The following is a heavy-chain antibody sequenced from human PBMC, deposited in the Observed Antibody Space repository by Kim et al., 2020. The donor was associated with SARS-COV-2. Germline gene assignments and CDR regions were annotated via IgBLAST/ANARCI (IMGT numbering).Heavy chain of an antibody. CDR2: IRSKADSVTT. CDR1: GFTFGDYA. J-gene: IGHJ5*02. V-gene: IGHV3-49*03. Sequence: GGSLRLSCTASGFTFGDYAMSWFRQAPGKGLEWVCFIRSKADSVTTEYAASVKGRFTISRDDSKSIAYLQMNSLKTKATAVYYCTRDVGWHIVGATQAFDPWGPGNLVTVSS. CDR3: TRDVGWHIVGATQAFDP. D-gene: IGHD1-26*01.